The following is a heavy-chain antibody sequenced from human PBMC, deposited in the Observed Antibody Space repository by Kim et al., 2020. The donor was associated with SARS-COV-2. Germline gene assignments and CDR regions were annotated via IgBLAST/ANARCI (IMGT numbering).Heavy chain of an antibody. V-gene: IGHV1-3*01. J-gene: IGHJ4*02. CDR3: ARDGGYSGYGAY. Sequence: ASVKVSCKASGYTFTSYAMHWVRQAPGQRLEWMGWINAGNGNTKYSQKFQGRVTITRDTSASTAYMELSSLRSEDTAVYYCARDGGYSGYGAYWGQGTLVTVSS. CDR1: GYTFTSYA. CDR2: INAGNGNT. D-gene: IGHD5-12*01.